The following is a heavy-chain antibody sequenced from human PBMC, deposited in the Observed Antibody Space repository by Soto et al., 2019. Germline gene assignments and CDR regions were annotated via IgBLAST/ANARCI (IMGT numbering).Heavy chain of an antibody. D-gene: IGHD5-12*01. CDR2: ISSSSSYI. CDR3: ARVRISGGYSGYDYGY. CDR1: GFTFSSYS. J-gene: IGHJ4*02. Sequence: PXESLRLSCAASGFTFSSYSMNWVRQAPGKGLEWVSSISSSSSYIYYADSVKGRFTISRDNAKNSLYLQMNSLRAEDTAVYYCARVRISGGYSGYDYGYCGQGTLVTVSS. V-gene: IGHV3-21*01.